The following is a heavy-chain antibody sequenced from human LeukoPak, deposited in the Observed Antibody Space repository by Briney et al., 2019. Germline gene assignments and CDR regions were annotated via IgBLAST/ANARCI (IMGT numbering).Heavy chain of an antibody. Sequence: PSETLSLTCTVSGGSISSSSYYWGWIRQPPGKGLEWIGSIYYSGSTYYNPSLKSRVTISVDTSKNQFSLKLSSVTAADTAVYYCARAGGSGGSDYWGQGTLVTVSS. CDR2: IYYSGST. J-gene: IGHJ4*02. V-gene: IGHV4-39*01. CDR1: GGSISSSSYY. CDR3: ARAGGSGGSDY. D-gene: IGHD3-10*01.